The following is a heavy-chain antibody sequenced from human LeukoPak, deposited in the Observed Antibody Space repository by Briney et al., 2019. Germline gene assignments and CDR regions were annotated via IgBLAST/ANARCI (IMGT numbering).Heavy chain of an antibody. J-gene: IGHJ6*03. Sequence: GGSLRLSCAASGITFSSYEMNWVRQAPGKGLEWVSYISSSGRTKYYADSVKGRFTISRDNVKNSLFLQMNSLRAEDTAVYYCARDRSYYYMDVWGKGTTVTVSS. CDR2: ISSSGRTK. CDR3: ARDRSYYYMDV. V-gene: IGHV3-48*03. D-gene: IGHD2-15*01. CDR1: GITFSSYE.